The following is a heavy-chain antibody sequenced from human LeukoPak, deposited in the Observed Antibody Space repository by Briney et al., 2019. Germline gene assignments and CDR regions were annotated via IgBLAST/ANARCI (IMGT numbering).Heavy chain of an antibody. D-gene: IGHD4-17*01. CDR3: AKWSGDYPSYYLDY. V-gene: IGHV3-30*02. J-gene: IGHJ4*02. CDR2: IRADGSSK. Sequence: KGLEWVALIRADGSSKNYADSVNGRFTISRDTSKNTVHLQMNNLRAEDTAVYYCAKWSGDYPSYYLDYWGQGTLVTVSS.